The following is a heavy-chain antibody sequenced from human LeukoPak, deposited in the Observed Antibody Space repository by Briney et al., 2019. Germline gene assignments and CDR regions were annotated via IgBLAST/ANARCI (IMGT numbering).Heavy chain of an antibody. CDR2: IYHSGST. CDR1: GYSISSGYY. CDR3: ASLDIVVVPAAIGWFDP. J-gene: IGHJ5*02. V-gene: IGHV4-38-2*01. D-gene: IGHD2-2*01. Sequence: TPSETLSLXCAVSGYSISSGYYWGWIRQPPGKGLEWIGSIYHSGSTYYNPSLKSRVTISVDTSKNQFSLKLSSVTAADTAVYYCASLDIVVVPAAIGWFDPWGQGTLVSVSS.